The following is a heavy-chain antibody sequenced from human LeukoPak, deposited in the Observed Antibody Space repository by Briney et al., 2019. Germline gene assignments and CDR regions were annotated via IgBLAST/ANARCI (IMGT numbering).Heavy chain of an antibody. V-gene: IGHV3-66*01. CDR3: ARSHRKYYDILTGYWDY. D-gene: IGHD3-9*01. CDR1: GFIVSSNY. J-gene: IGHJ4*02. CDR2: IYSGGTT. Sequence: GGSLRLSCVVSGFIVSSNYMSWVRQAPGKGLEWVSVIYSGGTTYYADSVKGRFTISRDNSKNTLYLQMNSLRAEDTAVYYCARSHRKYYDILTGYWDYWGQGTLVTVSS.